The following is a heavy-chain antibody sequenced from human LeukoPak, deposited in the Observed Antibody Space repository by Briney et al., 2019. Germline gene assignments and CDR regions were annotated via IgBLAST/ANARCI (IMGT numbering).Heavy chain of an antibody. CDR1: GFTVSSSY. CDR3: ARDALYGSGTQYYFDY. Sequence: GGSLRLSCAASGFTVSSSYMSWVRQAPGKGLEWVSVIYSGGSTYYADSVKGRFTISRDNSKNTLYLQMNSLRAEDTAVYYCARDALYGSGTQYYFDYWGQGTLVTVSS. CDR2: IYSGGST. J-gene: IGHJ4*02. V-gene: IGHV3-66*01. D-gene: IGHD3-10*01.